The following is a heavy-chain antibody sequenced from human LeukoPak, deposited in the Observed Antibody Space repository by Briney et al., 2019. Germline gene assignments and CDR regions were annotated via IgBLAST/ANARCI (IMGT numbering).Heavy chain of an antibody. V-gene: IGHV4-59*01. CDR3: ARGSIANFDY. D-gene: IGHD6-13*01. Sequence: PSETLSLTCTVSGGSISSYYWSWIRQPPGKGLEWIGYIYYSGSTNYNSSLKSRVTISVDTSKNQFSLKLSSVTAADTAVYYCARGSIANFDYWGQGTLVTVSS. J-gene: IGHJ4*02. CDR1: GGSISSYY. CDR2: IYYSGST.